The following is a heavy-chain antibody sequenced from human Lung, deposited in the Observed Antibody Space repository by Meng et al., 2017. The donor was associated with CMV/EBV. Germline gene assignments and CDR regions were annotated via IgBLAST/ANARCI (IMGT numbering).Heavy chain of an antibody. Sequence: GGSLRLSCAASGFTFSGSAMHWVRQASGKGLEWVGSIRSKANRYATAYIESVKGRFTISRDDSRKTAYLQMSSLTTEDSAVYYCTRLSDVADWGQGTLVTVSS. D-gene: IGHD2-15*01. J-gene: IGHJ4*02. V-gene: IGHV3-73*01. CDR1: GFTFSGSA. CDR2: IRSKANRYAT. CDR3: TRLSDVAD.